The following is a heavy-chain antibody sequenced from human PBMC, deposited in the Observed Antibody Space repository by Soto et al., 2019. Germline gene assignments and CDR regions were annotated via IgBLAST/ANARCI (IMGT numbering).Heavy chain of an antibody. V-gene: IGHV3-66*01. CDR1: GFTVSSNY. J-gene: IGHJ3*02. Sequence: LRLSCAASGFTVSSNYMSWVRQAPGKGLEWVSVIYSGGSTYYADSVKGRFTISRDNSKNTLYLQMNSLRAEDTAVYYCARGNPYDSRGHDAFDIWGQGTMVTVSS. D-gene: IGHD3-22*01. CDR3: ARGNPYDSRGHDAFDI. CDR2: IYSGGST.